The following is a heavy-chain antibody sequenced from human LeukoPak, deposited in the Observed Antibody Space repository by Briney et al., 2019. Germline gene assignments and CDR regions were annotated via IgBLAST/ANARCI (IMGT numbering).Heavy chain of an antibody. CDR2: IIPIFGTA. V-gene: IGHV1-69*06. CDR3: ARAPINPINWFDP. Sequence: GASVKVSCKASGGTFSSYAISWVRQAPGQGLEWVGGIIPIFGTANYAQKFQGRVTITADKSTSTAYTGLSSLRSEDTAVYYCARAPINPINWFDPWGQGTLVTVSS. CDR1: GGTFSSYA. J-gene: IGHJ5*02.